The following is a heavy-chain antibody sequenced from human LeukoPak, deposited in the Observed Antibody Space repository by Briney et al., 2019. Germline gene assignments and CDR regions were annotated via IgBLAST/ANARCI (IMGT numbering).Heavy chain of an antibody. V-gene: IGHV1-69*13. CDR1: GGTFSSYA. D-gene: IGHD3-3*01. J-gene: IGHJ4*02. CDR3: ARSAYYDFWSGYYLPFDY. Sequence: EASVKVSCKASGGTFSSYAISWVRQAPGQGLEWMGGIIPIFGTANYAQKFQGRVTITADESTSTAYMELRSLRSEDTAVYYCARSAYYDFWSGYYLPFDYWGQGTLVTVSS. CDR2: IIPIFGTA.